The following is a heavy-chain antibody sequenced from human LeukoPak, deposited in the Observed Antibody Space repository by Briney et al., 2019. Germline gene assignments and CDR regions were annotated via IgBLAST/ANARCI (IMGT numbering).Heavy chain of an antibody. D-gene: IGHD1-1*01. J-gene: IGHJ4*02. V-gene: IGHV3-64D*06. Sequence: GGSLRLSCSVSGCTFTSHVMHWVRQAPGKGLQYVSGISMNVQTTYYAGSVKGRFTISRDSSKNTVYLQMNSLTAEDTAVYYCVREGLERRTNFDYWGQGTLVSVSS. CDR2: ISMNVQTT. CDR3: VREGLERRTNFDY. CDR1: GCTFTSHV.